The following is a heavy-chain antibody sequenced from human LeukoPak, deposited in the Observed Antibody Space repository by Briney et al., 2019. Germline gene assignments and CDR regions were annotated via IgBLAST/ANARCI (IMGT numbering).Heavy chain of an antibody. J-gene: IGHJ4*02. V-gene: IGHV4-4*07. CDR3: ARDLPFSSSGWYSPPH. Sequence: KTSETLSLTCTVSGVSISSYYWSWIRQPAGKGLEWIGRINTSGSTNYNPSLKSRVTMSVDTSKNQFSLKLRSETAADTAVYYCARDLPFSSSGWYSPPHWGQGTLVTVSS. CDR1: GVSISSYY. D-gene: IGHD6-19*01. CDR2: INTSGST.